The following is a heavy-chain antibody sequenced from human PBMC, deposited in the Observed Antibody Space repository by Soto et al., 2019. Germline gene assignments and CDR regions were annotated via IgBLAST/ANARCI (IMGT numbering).Heavy chain of an antibody. CDR2: ISAYSGNT. CDR3: ARSPYSSGWYEPPATFDY. D-gene: IGHD6-19*01. CDR1: GYTFTIXY. V-gene: IGHV1-18*04. Sequence: ASVKVSCKASGYTFTIXYMHWVRQAPGQGLEWMGWISAYSGNTNYAQNLQGRVTMTTDTSTSTAYMELSSLRSDDTAVYYCARSPYSSGWYEPPATFDYWGQGTLVAVSS. J-gene: IGHJ4*02.